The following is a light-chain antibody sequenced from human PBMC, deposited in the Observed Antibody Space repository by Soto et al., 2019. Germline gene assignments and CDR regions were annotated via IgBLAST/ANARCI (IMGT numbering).Light chain of an antibody. CDR1: NSDVGDYDY. J-gene: IGLJ3*02. V-gene: IGLV2-14*01. Sequence: QSALTQPASVSGSPGQSITISCTGTNSDVGDYDYVSWYQQHPGKAPKLMIYEVRNRPSGVSNRFSGSKSGNTASLAISGLQAEDEANYYCSSYTNSNTWVFGGGTKVTVL. CDR3: SSYTNSNTWV. CDR2: EVR.